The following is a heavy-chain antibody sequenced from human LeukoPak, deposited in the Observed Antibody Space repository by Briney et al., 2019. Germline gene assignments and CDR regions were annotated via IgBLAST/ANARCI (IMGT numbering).Heavy chain of an antibody. CDR2: INHSGST. CDR1: GGSFSGYY. CDR3: VRGYSSSWSNWFDP. V-gene: IGHV4-34*01. Sequence: SETLSLTCAVYGGSFSGYYWSWIRQPPGKGLEWIGEINHSGSTNYNPSLKSRVTISVDTSKNQFSLKLSSVTAADTAAYYCVRGYSSSWSNWFDPWGQGTLVTVSS. D-gene: IGHD6-13*01. J-gene: IGHJ5*02.